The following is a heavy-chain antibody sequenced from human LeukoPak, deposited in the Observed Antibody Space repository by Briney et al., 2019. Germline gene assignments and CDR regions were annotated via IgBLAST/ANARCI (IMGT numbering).Heavy chain of an antibody. J-gene: IGHJ4*02. D-gene: IGHD2-2*01. CDR3: ARDVGEYCSSTNCYASHY. CDR1: GYTFTGYY. Sequence: ASVKVSCKASGYTFTGYYMHWVRQAPGQELEWMGWINPNSGGTNYAQKFQGRVTMTRDTSITTAYMELSSLRSDDTAVYYCARDVGEYCSSTNCYASHYWGQGTLVTVSS. V-gene: IGHV1-2*02. CDR2: INPNSGGT.